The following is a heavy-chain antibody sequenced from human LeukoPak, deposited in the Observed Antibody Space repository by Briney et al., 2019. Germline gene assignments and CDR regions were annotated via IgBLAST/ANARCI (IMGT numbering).Heavy chain of an antibody. CDR3: ARGSSGCLDY. CDR2: ISYDGSNK. J-gene: IGHJ4*02. Sequence: GGSLRLSCAASGLTFSSYAMHWVRQAPGKGLEWVAVISYDGSNKYYADSVKGRFTISRDNSKNTLYLQMNSLRAEDTAVYYCARGSSGCLDYWGQGTLVTVSS. CDR1: GLTFSSYA. D-gene: IGHD6-19*01. V-gene: IGHV3-30-3*01.